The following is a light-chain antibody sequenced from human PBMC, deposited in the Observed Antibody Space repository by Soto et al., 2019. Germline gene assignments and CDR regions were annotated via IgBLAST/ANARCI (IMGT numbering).Light chain of an antibody. CDR3: QQSYSTPWT. J-gene: IGKJ1*01. CDR2: GAS. CDR1: QSISTY. Sequence: DIQMTQSPPSLSASVGDRVTITCRASQSISTYLNWYQQKPGRAPNHLIYGASSLQSGVPSRFTGSGSGTDFTLTISSLQPEDFATYHCQQSYSTPWTFGQGTKVEIK. V-gene: IGKV1-39*01.